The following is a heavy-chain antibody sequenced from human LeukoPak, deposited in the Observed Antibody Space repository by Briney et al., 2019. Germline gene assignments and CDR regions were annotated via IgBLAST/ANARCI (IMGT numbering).Heavy chain of an antibody. J-gene: IGHJ3*02. Sequence: PSQTLSLTCTVSGGSISSDGYYWSWIRQLPGKGLEWTGYIYYSGTTYYNPSLESRVTMSADTSKNQFSLKLSSVTAADTAVYYCARYRDSGGRLAFDIWGQGTMVIVSS. V-gene: IGHV4-31*03. CDR2: IYYSGTT. D-gene: IGHD2-15*01. CDR1: GGSISSDGYY. CDR3: ARYRDSGGRLAFDI.